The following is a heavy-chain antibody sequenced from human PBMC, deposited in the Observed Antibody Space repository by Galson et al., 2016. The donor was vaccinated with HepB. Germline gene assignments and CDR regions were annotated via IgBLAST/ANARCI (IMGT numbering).Heavy chain of an antibody. V-gene: IGHV3-23*01. D-gene: IGHD1-26*01. CDR2: ISGSGAIT. Sequence: SLRLSCATSGFTFRSYVMSWVRQAPGKGLECVSAISGSGAITFYADSVKGRFTISRDNSRNTLYLRMNSLRAEDTAVYYCAKELVSGSYSPYIFDYWGQGTLATVSS. J-gene: IGHJ4*02. CDR1: GFTFRSYV. CDR3: AKELVSGSYSPYIFDY.